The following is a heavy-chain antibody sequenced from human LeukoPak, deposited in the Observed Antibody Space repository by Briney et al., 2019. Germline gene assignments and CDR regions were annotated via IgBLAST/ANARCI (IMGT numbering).Heavy chain of an antibody. J-gene: IGHJ5*02. CDR2: IYYSGST. Sequence: SETLSLTCTVSGGSIIPYFWNWIRQPPGKGLEWIGYIYYSGSTNYNPSLMSRVTISVDTSKNQFSLKLSSVTPADTAVYFCARADIQLPDHWGQGTLVIVSS. D-gene: IGHD1-1*01. V-gene: IGHV4-59*01. CDR1: GGSIIPYF. CDR3: ARADIQLPDH.